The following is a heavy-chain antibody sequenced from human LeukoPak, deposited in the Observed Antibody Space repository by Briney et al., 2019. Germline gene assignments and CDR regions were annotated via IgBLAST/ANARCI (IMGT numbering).Heavy chain of an antibody. D-gene: IGHD3-9*01. Sequence: GGSLRLSCAASGFTFSSYAMSWVRQAPGKGLEWVSAISGSGGSTYYADSVKGWFTISRDNSKNTLYLQMNSLRAEDTAVYYCAIGVRYFDSPFDPWGQGTLVTVSS. CDR2: ISGSGGST. CDR3: AIGVRYFDSPFDP. V-gene: IGHV3-23*01. CDR1: GFTFSSYA. J-gene: IGHJ5*02.